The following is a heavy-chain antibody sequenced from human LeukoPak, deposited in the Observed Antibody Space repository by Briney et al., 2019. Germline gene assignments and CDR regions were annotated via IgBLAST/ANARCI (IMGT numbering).Heavy chain of an antibody. CDR1: GYTFTSYG. Sequence: ASVKVSCKASGYTFTSYGISWVRQAPGQGLEWMGWISTYNGNTNYAQKLQGRVTMTTDTSTSTTYMELRSLRSDDTAVYYCARDDCRGGSCYLGYWGQGTLVTVSS. CDR3: ARDDCRGGSCYLGY. CDR2: ISTYNGNT. D-gene: IGHD2-15*01. J-gene: IGHJ4*02. V-gene: IGHV1-18*04.